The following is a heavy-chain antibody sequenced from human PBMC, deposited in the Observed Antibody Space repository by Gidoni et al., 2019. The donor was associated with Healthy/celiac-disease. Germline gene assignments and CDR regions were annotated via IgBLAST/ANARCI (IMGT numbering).Heavy chain of an antibody. V-gene: IGHV2-70*15. D-gene: IGHD6-13*01. CDR3: ARSEYSSSWYLFDY. CDR2: IDWDDDK. Sequence: QVTLRESGPALVKPTQTLTLTCTFPGFSLSTSGMCVSWIRQPPGKALEWLARIDWDDDKYYSTSLKTRLTISKDTSKNQVVLTMTNMDPVDTATYYCARSEYSSSWYLFDYWGQGTLVTVSS. J-gene: IGHJ4*02. CDR1: GFSLSTSGMC.